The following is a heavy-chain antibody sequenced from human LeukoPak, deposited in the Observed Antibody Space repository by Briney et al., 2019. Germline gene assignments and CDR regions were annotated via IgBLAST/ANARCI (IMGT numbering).Heavy chain of an antibody. CDR1: GFTFSSYA. D-gene: IGHD5-24*01. Sequence: GGSLRLSCAASGFTFSSYAMSWVRQAPGTGLEWVSAIGSSGANTYYADSVKGRFTISRGNSKNTLYLQMNSLRAEDTAVYFCAKGPRDGYNALDYWGQGTLVTVSS. J-gene: IGHJ4*02. CDR2: IGSSGANT. CDR3: AKGPRDGYNALDY. V-gene: IGHV3-23*01.